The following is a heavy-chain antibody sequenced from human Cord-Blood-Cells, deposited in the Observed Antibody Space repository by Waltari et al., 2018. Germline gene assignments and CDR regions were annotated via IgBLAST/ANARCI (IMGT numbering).Heavy chain of an antibody. V-gene: IGHV4-34*01. J-gene: IGHJ5*02. Sequence: QVQLQQWGAGLLKPSETLSLTCAVYGGSFSGYYWSWIRQPPGKGLGWIGEINHSGRTNDSPTIKSRVTRSVDTSKNQFSRKLSAVTAADTAVYYCARGLPYYYDSSGSRWFDPWGQGTLVTVSS. CDR2: INHSGRT. CDR1: GGSFSGYY. D-gene: IGHD3-22*01. CDR3: ARGLPYYYDSSGSRWFDP.